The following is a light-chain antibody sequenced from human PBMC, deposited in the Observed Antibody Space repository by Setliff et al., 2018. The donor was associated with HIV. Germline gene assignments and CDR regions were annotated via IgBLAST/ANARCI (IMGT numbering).Light chain of an antibody. CDR2: EVS. CDR1: SSDIGTYNR. J-gene: IGLJ2*01. V-gene: IGLV2-18*02. CDR3: SSYTRSSTLV. Sequence: QSTLTQPPSVSGSPGQSVTISCTGTSSDIGTYNRVSWYQQPPGTAPKLMIYEVSNRPSGVPDRFSGSKSGNTASLIISGLQAEDEADYYCSSYTRSSTLVFGGGTKVTVL.